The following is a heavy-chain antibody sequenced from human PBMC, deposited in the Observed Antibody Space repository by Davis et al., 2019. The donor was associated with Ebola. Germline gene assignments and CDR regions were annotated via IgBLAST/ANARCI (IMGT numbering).Heavy chain of an antibody. D-gene: IGHD2-2*01. CDR1: GFTFSSYW. Sequence: PGGSLRLSCAASGFTFSSYWMHWVRQTPGKGLVWVSRINTDGSFTDYADSVKGRFTISRDNARNTVSLQMNSLRAEDTALYYCARSSYQPDWWGQGTLITVSP. CDR2: INTDGSFT. V-gene: IGHV3-74*01. CDR3: ARSSYQPDW. J-gene: IGHJ4*02.